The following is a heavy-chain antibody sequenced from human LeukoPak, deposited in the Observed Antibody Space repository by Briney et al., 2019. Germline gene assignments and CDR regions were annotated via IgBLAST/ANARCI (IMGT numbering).Heavy chain of an antibody. V-gene: IGHV3-74*01. CDR2: INNDGSNT. CDR1: GFPFSAYW. Sequence: PGGSLRLSCAASGFPFSAYWMHWVRQAPGKGLVWISHINNDGSNTTYADSVKGRLTVSRDNAKSTVNLQLNSLRVEDTAVYYCVKGVRMGVTSAFDIWGQGTMVTVSS. CDR3: VKGVRMGVTSAFDI. J-gene: IGHJ3*02. D-gene: IGHD1-26*01.